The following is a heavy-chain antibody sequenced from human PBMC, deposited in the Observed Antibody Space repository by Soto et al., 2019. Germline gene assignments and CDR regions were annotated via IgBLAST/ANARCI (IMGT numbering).Heavy chain of an antibody. Sequence: QVQLVESGGGVVQPGRSLRLSCAASGFTFSSYGMHWVRQAPGKGLEWVAVIWYDGSNKYYADSVKGRFTISRDNSKNTLYLQMNSRRAEDTAVYYCARDVSYSSSWLGGMDVWGQGTTVTVSS. CDR1: GFTFSSYG. CDR3: ARDVSYSSSWLGGMDV. D-gene: IGHD6-13*01. J-gene: IGHJ6*02. V-gene: IGHV3-33*01. CDR2: IWYDGSNK.